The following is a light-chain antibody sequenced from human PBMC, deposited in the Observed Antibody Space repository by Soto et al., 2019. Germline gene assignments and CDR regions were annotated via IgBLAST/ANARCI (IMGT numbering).Light chain of an antibody. CDR3: QRNGSSPT. J-gene: IGKJ1*01. CDR2: GAS. CDR1: QSVRSY. Sequence: EKGMTQSAATLSVYPGERATLSCRASQSVRSYLAWYQQKPGPAPRLLICGASTRAADIPDRFSGSGSGTDFTLTISRLEPEDFAVYYCQRNGSSPTFGQGTKVAI. V-gene: IGKV3-20*01.